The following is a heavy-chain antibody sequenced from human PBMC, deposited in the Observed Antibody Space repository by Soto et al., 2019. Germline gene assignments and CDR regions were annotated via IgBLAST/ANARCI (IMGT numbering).Heavy chain of an antibody. CDR1: GGSISSYY. V-gene: IGHV4-59*01. D-gene: IGHD3-9*01. Sequence: TSETLSLTCTVSGGSISSYYWSWIRQPPGKGLEWIGYIYYSGSTNYNPSLKSRVTISVDTSKNQFSLKLSSVTAADTAVYYCAMSKYDILSYWGQGPMVTVYS. CDR2: IYYSGST. J-gene: IGHJ4*02. CDR3: AMSKYDILSY.